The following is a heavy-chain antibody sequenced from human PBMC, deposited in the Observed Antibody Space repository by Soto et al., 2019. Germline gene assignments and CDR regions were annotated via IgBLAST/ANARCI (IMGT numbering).Heavy chain of an antibody. Sequence: SETLSLTCTVSGGSISSYYWSWIRQPAGKGLEWIGRIYTSGNTNYNPSLKSRVTMSVDTSKNQFSLKLSSVTAADTAVYYCAREVSSGWYRGRVDYWGQGTLVTVSS. V-gene: IGHV4-4*07. D-gene: IGHD6-19*01. CDR3: AREVSSGWYRGRVDY. CDR2: IYTSGNT. J-gene: IGHJ4*02. CDR1: GGSISSYY.